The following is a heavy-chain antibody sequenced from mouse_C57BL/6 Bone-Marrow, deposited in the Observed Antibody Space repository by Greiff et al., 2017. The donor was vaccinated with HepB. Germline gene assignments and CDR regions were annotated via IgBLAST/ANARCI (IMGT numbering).Heavy chain of an antibody. V-gene: IGHV14-3*01. CDR1: GFHIQNPY. CDR3: ARPVVAIYYYAMDY. CDR2: LDPANGNT. Sequence: VQLQQSVAALVRPGASVKLSFTASGFHIQNPYMPWVKQRPEQGLEWIGRLDPANGNTNYAPPFQGKATITADTSSNTAYLQRSSLTSEDTAIYYCARPVVAIYYYAMDYWGQGTSVTVSS. J-gene: IGHJ4*01. D-gene: IGHD1-1*01.